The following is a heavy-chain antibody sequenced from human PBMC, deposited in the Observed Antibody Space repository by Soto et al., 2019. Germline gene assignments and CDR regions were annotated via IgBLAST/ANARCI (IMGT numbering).Heavy chain of an antibody. Sequence: QVQLQQWGAGLLKPSETLSLTCAVYGGSFGGYYWSWIRQPPGKGLEWIGEINHSGSNNYNPSLKSRVTISVDTSKNQFSLKLSSGTAADTAVYYCARIYSSSFDYWGQGTLVTVSS. D-gene: IGHD6-13*01. V-gene: IGHV4-34*01. CDR2: INHSGSN. CDR1: GGSFGGYY. CDR3: ARIYSSSFDY. J-gene: IGHJ4*02.